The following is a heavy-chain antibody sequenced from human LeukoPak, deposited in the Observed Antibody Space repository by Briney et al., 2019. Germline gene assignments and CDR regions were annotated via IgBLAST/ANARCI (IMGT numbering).Heavy chain of an antibody. CDR2: LYYSGST. J-gene: IGHJ3*02. D-gene: IGHD6-6*01. CDR3: ARVRAARRVNDGFDI. Sequence: ETLSLTCSVSGGSISNYYWNWIRQPPGKGLEWIGYLYYSGSTKYNPSLKSRVTISVDTSKNQFSLELTSVTAADTAVYYCARVRAARRVNDGFDIWGQGTMVTVSS. CDR1: GGSISNYY. V-gene: IGHV4-59*01.